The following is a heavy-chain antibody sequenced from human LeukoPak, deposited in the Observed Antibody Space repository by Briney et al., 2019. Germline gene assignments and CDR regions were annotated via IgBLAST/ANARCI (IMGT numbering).Heavy chain of an antibody. D-gene: IGHD1-26*01. V-gene: IGHV3-7*03. Sequence: GGSLRLSCAVSGFTFTSYAMNWVRQAPGKGLEWVANIKQDGSEKYYVDSVKGRFTISRDNAKNSLYLQMNSLRAEDTAVYYCAREGAVAHAFDIWGQGTMVTVSS. J-gene: IGHJ3*02. CDR3: AREGAVAHAFDI. CDR2: IKQDGSEK. CDR1: GFTFTSYA.